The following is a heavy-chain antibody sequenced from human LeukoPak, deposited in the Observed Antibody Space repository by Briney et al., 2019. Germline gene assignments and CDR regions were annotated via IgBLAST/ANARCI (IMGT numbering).Heavy chain of an antibody. Sequence: PSETLSLTCTVSGGSISSYYWSWIRQPAGKGLEWIGRIYTSGSTNYNPSLKSRVTMSVDSSKNQFSLKLTSVTAADTAVYYCASFGYGGTTPLDYWGQGTLVIVSS. J-gene: IGHJ4*02. V-gene: IGHV4-4*07. CDR1: GGSISSYY. D-gene: IGHD4-23*01. CDR2: IYTSGST. CDR3: ASFGYGGTTPLDY.